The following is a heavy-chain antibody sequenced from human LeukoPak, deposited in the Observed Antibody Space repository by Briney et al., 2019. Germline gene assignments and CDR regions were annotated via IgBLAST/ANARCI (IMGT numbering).Heavy chain of an antibody. CDR2: ISSTGGTI. D-gene: IGHD3-10*02. CDR1: GFTFSSFG. J-gene: IGHJ6*04. V-gene: IGHV3-23*01. CDR3: AELGITMIGGV. Sequence: GGSLRLSCAASGFTFSSFGMSWVRQAPGKGLEWVSAISSTGGTIYYADSVKGRFTISRDNAKNSLYLQMNSRRAEDTAVYYCAELGITMIGGVWGKGTTITISS.